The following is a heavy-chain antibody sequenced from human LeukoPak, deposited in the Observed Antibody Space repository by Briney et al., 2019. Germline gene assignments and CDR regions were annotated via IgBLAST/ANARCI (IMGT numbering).Heavy chain of an antibody. J-gene: IGHJ3*02. V-gene: IGHV3-7*01. CDR2: IKQDGSEK. CDR3: ARTNTYYYDSSGYPDAFDI. CDR1: GFTFSSYW. D-gene: IGHD3-22*01. Sequence: GGSLRLSCAASGFTFSSYWMSWVRQAPGKGLEWVANIKQDGSEKYYVDSVKGRFTISRDNAKNSLYLQMNSLRAEDTAVYYCARTNTYYYDSSGYPDAFDIWGQGTMVTVCS.